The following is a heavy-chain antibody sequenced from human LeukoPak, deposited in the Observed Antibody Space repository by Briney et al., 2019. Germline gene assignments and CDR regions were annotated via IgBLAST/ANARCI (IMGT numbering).Heavy chain of an antibody. D-gene: IGHD3-22*01. CDR3: TTEGDNYYDSSGYYLDY. CDR2: IKSKTDGGTT. Sequence: GGSLRLSCAASGFTFSDYYMSWVRQAPGKGLEWVGRIKSKTDGGTTDYAAPVKGRFTISRDDSKNTLYLQMNSLKTEDTAVYYCTTEGDNYYDSSGYYLDYWGQGTLVTVSS. V-gene: IGHV3-15*01. J-gene: IGHJ4*02. CDR1: GFTFSDYY.